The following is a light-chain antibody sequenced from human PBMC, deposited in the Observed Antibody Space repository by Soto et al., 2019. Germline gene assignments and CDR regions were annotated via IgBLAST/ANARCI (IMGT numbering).Light chain of an antibody. V-gene: IGKV1-39*01. J-gene: IGKJ5*01. CDR1: QSISIS. CDR3: QQTYTTPEIT. CDR2: GAS. Sequence: IHLTQSPSSLSASFGDGVTITCRASQSISISLNWYQLKPGKAPNLLMYGASYLKSGVPTRFSGSGSGTDFTLTISSLQPEDFATYYCQQTYTTPEITFGQGTRLEIK.